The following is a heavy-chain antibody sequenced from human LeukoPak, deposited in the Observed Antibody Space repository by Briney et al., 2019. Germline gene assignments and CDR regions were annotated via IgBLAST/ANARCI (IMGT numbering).Heavy chain of an antibody. V-gene: IGHV3-30*02. D-gene: IGHD4-17*01. CDR2: VRYDGNNP. Sequence: GGSLRLSCAAPGFTFGSYGMHWVRQAPGKGLDWVAFVRYDGNNPYYSASVKGRFTISRDNSKNTVLLQMNNLRLEDAAVYYCARGSRYGDYPYYCDFWGQGTLVTVSS. CDR3: ARGSRYGDYPYYCDF. CDR1: GFTFGSYG. J-gene: IGHJ4*02.